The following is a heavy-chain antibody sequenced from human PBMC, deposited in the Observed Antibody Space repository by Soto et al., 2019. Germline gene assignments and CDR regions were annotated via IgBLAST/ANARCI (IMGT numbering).Heavy chain of an antibody. D-gene: IGHD3-22*01. V-gene: IGHV1-69*01. CDR1: GGTFSRHA. CDR3: ARGQKQDYYDSSGYKYYFDY. CDR2: IIPIFGTA. Sequence: QVQLVQSGAEVRKPGSSVKVSCKASGGTFSRHAISWVRQAPGQGLEWMGGIIPIFGTANHAQKFQGRVTIIADESTSTVYMELSSLRSEDTAVYYCARGQKQDYYDSSGYKYYFDYWGQGTLVTVSS. J-gene: IGHJ4*02.